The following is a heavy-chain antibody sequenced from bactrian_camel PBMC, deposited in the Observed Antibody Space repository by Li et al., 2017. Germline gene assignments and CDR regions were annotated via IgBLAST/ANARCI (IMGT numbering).Heavy chain of an antibody. D-gene: IGHD1*01. V-gene: IGHV3S9*01. CDR2: IEMEAGT. CDR1: GFTYRNYC. Sequence: HVQLVESGGGSVQSGGSLRLSCAASGFTYRNYCMGWFRQVPGKEREGVATIEMEAGTDYADSVKGRFRISQDNAKTTLYLQMNSLKPEDTAMYYCAAAGGGAVRTALAPLASYEYNYWGQGTQVTVS. CDR3: AAAGGGAVRTALAPLASYEYNY. J-gene: IGHJ4*01.